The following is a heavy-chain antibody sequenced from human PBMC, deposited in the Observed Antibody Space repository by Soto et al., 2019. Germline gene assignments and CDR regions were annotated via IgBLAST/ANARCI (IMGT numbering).Heavy chain of an antibody. D-gene: IGHD3-10*01. CDR1: GGSISSGGYY. CDR2: IYYSGST. CDR3: AKGRDGNRGGIYYYMDV. V-gene: IGHV4-31*03. Sequence: QVQLQESGPGLVKPSQTLSLTCTVSGGSISSGGYYWSWLRQHPGKGLEWIGYIYYSGSTYYNPSLKSRVIISVDTSKNQFSLKLSSVTAADTAVYYCAKGRDGNRGGIYYYMDVWGKGTTVTVSS. J-gene: IGHJ6*03.